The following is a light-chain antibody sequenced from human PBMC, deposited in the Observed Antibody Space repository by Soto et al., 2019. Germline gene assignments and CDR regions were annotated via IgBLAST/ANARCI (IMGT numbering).Light chain of an antibody. CDR3: AAWDDSLSGWV. CDR2: SNN. J-gene: IGLJ3*02. Sequence: QSVLTQPPSASGTPGQRVTISCSGSSSNIGSNYVYWYQQFPGTAPKLLIYSNNQRPSGVPDRFSGSKSGNSASLAISGLRSEDEADYYCAAWDDSLSGWVFGGGTKLTVL. CDR1: SSNIGSNY. V-gene: IGLV1-47*02.